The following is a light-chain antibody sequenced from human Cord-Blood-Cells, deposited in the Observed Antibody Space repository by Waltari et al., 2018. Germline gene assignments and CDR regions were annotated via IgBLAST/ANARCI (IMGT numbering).Light chain of an antibody. J-gene: IGKJ1*01. V-gene: IGKV1-39*01. CDR3: QQSYSTPRT. CDR2: AAS. CDR1: QSISSY. Sequence: DIQMTQSPSSLSASVGDRVTITCRASQSISSYLNWYQQKPGKAPKLLIYAASSLQSGVPSRLSGSGSGTAFTLTISSLQPEDVATYYCQQSYSTPRTFGQGTKVEIK.